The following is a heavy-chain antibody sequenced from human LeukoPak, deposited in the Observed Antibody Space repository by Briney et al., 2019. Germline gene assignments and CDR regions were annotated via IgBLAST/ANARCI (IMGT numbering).Heavy chain of an antibody. CDR3: ARGALKAAATDFDY. CDR2: ISSSSSTI. CDR1: GFTFSSYS. J-gene: IGHJ4*02. Sequence: GGSLRLSCAASGFTFSSYSMNWVRQAPGKGLEWVSYISSSSSTIYYADSVKGRFTISRDNAKNSLYLQMNSLRAEDTALYYCARGALKAAATDFDYWGQGTLVTVSS. V-gene: IGHV3-48*04. D-gene: IGHD6-13*01.